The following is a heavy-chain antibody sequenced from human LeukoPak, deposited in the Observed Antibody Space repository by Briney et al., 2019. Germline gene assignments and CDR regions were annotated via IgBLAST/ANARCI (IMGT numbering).Heavy chain of an antibody. V-gene: IGHV3-30*02. CDR3: AKDVIVAFDY. J-gene: IGHJ4*02. Sequence: GGSLRLSCAASGFTSSSYGMHWVRQAPGKGLEWVAFIRYDGSNKYYADSVKGRFTISRDNSKNTLYLQMNSLRAEDTAVYYCAKDVIVAFDYWGQGTLVTVSS. CDR1: GFTSSSYG. CDR2: IRYDGSNK. D-gene: IGHD2/OR15-2a*01.